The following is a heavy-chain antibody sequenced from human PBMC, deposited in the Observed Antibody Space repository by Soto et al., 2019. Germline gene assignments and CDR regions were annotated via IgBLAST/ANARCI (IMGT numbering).Heavy chain of an antibody. CDR3: AARNIVAPY. Sequence: EVQLVESGGGLVQPGESLRLSCAACGFTVSSNYMSWVRQAPGKGLEWVSLIYSGGTTDYAASVKGRFTISRDNSKNTLYLQMNSLRAEDTAVYYCAARNIVAPYWGQGTLVTVSS. J-gene: IGHJ4*02. CDR2: IYSGGTT. D-gene: IGHD5-12*01. V-gene: IGHV3-66*01. CDR1: GFTVSSNY.